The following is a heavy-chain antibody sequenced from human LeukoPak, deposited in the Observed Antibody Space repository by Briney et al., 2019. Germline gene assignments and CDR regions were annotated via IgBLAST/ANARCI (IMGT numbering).Heavy chain of an antibody. J-gene: IGHJ4*02. D-gene: IGHD5-18*01. Sequence: GGSLRLSCEASGFTFSNAWMSWVRQAPGKGLEWVGRIKSKTDGGTTDYAAPVKDRFTISRDDSKNTLYLQMNSLKTKDTAVYYCTTGYSYGYVGYWGQGTLVTVSS. CDR1: GFTFSNAW. V-gene: IGHV3-15*01. CDR2: IKSKTDGGTT. CDR3: TTGYSYGYVGY.